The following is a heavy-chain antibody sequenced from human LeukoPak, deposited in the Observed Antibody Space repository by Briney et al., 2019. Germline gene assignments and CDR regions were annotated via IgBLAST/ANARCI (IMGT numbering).Heavy chain of an antibody. D-gene: IGHD2-2*01. CDR2: IIPIFGTA. V-gene: IGHV1-69*05. Sequence: SVKVSCKASRGTFSSYAISWVRQAPGQGLEWMGGIIPIFGTANYAQKFQGRVTITTDESTSTAYMELSSLRSEDTAVYYCARGYCSSTSCSAPYDAFDIWGQGTMVTVSS. CDR3: ARGYCSSTSCSAPYDAFDI. J-gene: IGHJ3*02. CDR1: RGTFSSYA.